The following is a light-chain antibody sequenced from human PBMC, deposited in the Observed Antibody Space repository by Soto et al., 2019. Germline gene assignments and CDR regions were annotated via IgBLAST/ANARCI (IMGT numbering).Light chain of an antibody. J-gene: IGLJ2*01. V-gene: IGLV4-69*01. CDR3: QTWDTGIRVV. CDR2: LNSDGSH. CDR1: SGHSCYA. Sequence: QLVLTQSPSASASLGASVKLTCTLNSGHSCYAIAWHQQQPEKGPRYLMKLNSDGSHSKGDGIPDRFSGSSSGAERYLTISSLQSEDEADYYCQTWDTGIRVVFGGGTKLTVL.